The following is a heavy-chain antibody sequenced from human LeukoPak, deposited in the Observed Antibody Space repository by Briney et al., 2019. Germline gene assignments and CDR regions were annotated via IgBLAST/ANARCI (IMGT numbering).Heavy chain of an antibody. CDR2: TYYSAST. CDR3: ARGSRGYSYG. V-gene: IGHV4-61*01. CDR1: GGSVSSGSYY. J-gene: IGHJ4*02. D-gene: IGHD5-18*01. Sequence: SETLSLTCTVSGGSVSSGSYYWRWIRQPPGKGLEWIGYTYYSASTNYNPSLKSRVTISVDTSNNQFSLKLSSVTAADTAVYYCARGSRGYSYGWGQGTLVTVSS.